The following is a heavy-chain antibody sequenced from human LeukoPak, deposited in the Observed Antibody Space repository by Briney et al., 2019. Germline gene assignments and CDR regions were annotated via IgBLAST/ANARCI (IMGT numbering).Heavy chain of an antibody. Sequence: GGSLRLSCTASGFTFCDYAMSWFRQAPGKGLEWVGFIRSKAYGGTTEYAASVKGRFTISRDDSKSIAYPQMNSLKTEDTAVYYCTRVGLVPAAMRQTFDYWGQGTLVTVSS. CDR2: IRSKAYGGTT. D-gene: IGHD2-2*01. J-gene: IGHJ4*02. V-gene: IGHV3-49*03. CDR3: TRVGLVPAAMRQTFDY. CDR1: GFTFCDYA.